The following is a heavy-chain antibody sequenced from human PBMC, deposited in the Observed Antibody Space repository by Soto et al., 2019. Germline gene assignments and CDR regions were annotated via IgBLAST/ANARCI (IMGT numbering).Heavy chain of an antibody. CDR3: AGRPKTYYYDSSGYYSRY. D-gene: IGHD3-22*01. CDR1: GGSISSSSYY. CDR2: IYYSGST. Sequence: SETLSLTCTVSGGSISSSSYYWGWIRQPPGKGLEWIGSIYYSGSTYYNPSLKSRVTISVDTSKDQFSLKLSSVTAADTAVYYCAGRPKTYYYDSSGYYSRYWGQGTLVTVSS. V-gene: IGHV4-39*01. J-gene: IGHJ4*02.